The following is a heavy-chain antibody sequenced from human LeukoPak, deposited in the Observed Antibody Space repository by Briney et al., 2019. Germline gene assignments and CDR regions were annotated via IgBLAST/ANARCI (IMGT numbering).Heavy chain of an antibody. CDR2: ISGSGGST. CDR1: GFTFSSYG. V-gene: IGHV3-23*01. CDR3: AELGMIGGV. J-gene: IGHJ6*04. Sequence: GSLRLSCAASGFTFSSYGMSWVRQAPGKGLEWVSAISGSGGSTYYADSVKGRFTISRDNAKNSLYLQMNSLRAEDTAVYYCAELGMIGGVWGKGTTVTISS. D-gene: IGHD3-10*02.